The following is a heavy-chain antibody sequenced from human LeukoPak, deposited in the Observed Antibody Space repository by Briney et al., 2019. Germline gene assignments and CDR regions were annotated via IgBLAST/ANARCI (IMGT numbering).Heavy chain of an antibody. J-gene: IGHJ3*01. CDR1: GFIFSTYW. CDR2: MKGDGSEI. D-gene: IGHD3-16*01. V-gene: IGHV3-7*01. Sequence: GGSLRLSCAASGFIFSTYWMMWARQAPGKGLEWVANMKGDGSEIHYVDSVKGRFTISRDNAKNSLYLQMNSLRPEDTAVYYCARPAYTAAYDLWGQGTMVTVSS. CDR3: ARPAYTAAYDL.